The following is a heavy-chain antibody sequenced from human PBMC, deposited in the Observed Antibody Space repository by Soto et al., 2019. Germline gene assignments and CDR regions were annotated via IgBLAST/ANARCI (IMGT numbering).Heavy chain of an antibody. CDR3: ARERRWIYGSDI. CDR2: ISGDNGDT. CDR1: GYTFPNYG. D-gene: IGHD5-12*01. J-gene: IGHJ3*02. Sequence: ASVKVSCTASGYTFPNYGISWVRQAPGQGLEWMGWISGDNGDTNYAQRLQGRVTMTTDTSTSTAYMELRSLKSDDTAVYFCARERRWIYGSDIWGQGTMVTVSS. V-gene: IGHV1-18*01.